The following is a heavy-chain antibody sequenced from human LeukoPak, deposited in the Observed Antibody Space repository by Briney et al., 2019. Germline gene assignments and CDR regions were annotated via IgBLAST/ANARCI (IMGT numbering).Heavy chain of an antibody. CDR2: ISSSSSYI. Sequence: GSLRLSCAASGFSFSSYNMDWVRQAPGKGLEWVSSISSSSSYIYYADSVKGRFTISRDNAKNSLYLQMNSLGAEDTAVYYCARGRGYSSGYAPLIDYWGQGTLVTVSS. V-gene: IGHV3-21*01. CDR3: ARGRGYSSGYAPLIDY. D-gene: IGHD5-18*01. J-gene: IGHJ4*02. CDR1: GFSFSSYN.